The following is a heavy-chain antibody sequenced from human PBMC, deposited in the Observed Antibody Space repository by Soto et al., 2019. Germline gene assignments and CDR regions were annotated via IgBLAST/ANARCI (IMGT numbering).Heavy chain of an antibody. V-gene: IGHV4-61*01. CDR3: ARDGHGMDV. CDR1: GGYVRNRSYY. J-gene: IGHJ6*02. Sequence: PLQPHSLTSTVSGGYVRNRSYYRSWIRQPPGKGXEXXGXIXFXXXXXXNPSLRNRVTMSVDTSKDQFSLTLTSVTAADTAVYYCARDGHGMDVWGQGTTVTVSS. CDR2: IXFXXXX.